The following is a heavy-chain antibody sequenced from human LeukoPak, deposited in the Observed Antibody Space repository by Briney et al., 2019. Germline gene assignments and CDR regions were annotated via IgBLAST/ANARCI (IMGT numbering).Heavy chain of an antibody. Sequence: GGSLRLSCAASGFTFNDHAMYWVRQAPGKGLKWVAGINWNSDNIGYADSVKGRFTISRDDSKKSLFLQMNSLSAEDTALYYCARASYYYDTTGLGAVDIWGQGTMVTVSS. V-gene: IGHV3-9*01. J-gene: IGHJ3*02. CDR1: GFTFNDHA. D-gene: IGHD3-22*01. CDR3: ARASYYYDTTGLGAVDI. CDR2: INWNSDNI.